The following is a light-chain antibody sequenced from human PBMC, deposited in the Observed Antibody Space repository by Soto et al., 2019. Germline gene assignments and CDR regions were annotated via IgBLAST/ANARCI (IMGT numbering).Light chain of an antibody. Sequence: EIVLTQSAGTLSLSPGERATLSCRASQSVSSSYLAWYQQKPGQAPRLLIYGASSRATGISDRFSGWGSGTDFTLTISSLEPEDFAVYFCQQRGNWPATFGHGTKVDIK. V-gene: IGKV3D-20*02. CDR2: GAS. CDR1: QSVSSSY. J-gene: IGKJ3*01. CDR3: QQRGNWPAT.